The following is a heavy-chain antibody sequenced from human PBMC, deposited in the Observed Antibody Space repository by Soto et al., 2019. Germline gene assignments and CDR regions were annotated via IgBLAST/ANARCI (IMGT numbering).Heavy chain of an antibody. CDR2: ISAYNGDT. D-gene: IGHD6-6*01. J-gene: IGHJ6*03. Sequence: QVQLLQSGAEVKKPGASVKVSCKASGYTFTNYGITWVRQAPGQGLEWMGWISAYNGDTHYTQRLQGRVTMTTDTSTSTAYMELRGLRSDDTAVYYGARVRQLVGYFYYYMDVGGKGTTVTVSS. V-gene: IGHV1-18*01. CDR1: GYTFTNYG. CDR3: ARVRQLVGYFYYYMDV.